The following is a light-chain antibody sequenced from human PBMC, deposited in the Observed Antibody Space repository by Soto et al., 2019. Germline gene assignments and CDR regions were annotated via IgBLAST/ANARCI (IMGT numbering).Light chain of an antibody. CDR3: QQYSVYST. V-gene: IGKV1-5*03. J-gene: IGKJ2*01. Sequence: DIQMTQSPSTLSASIGDRVTITCRASESISSWLAWYQQKSGKTPKLLIYKASTLGNGVPPRFSGGGSGTEFTLTISSLQRDDFATYYCQQYSVYSTFGQGTKVDIK. CDR1: ESISSW. CDR2: KAS.